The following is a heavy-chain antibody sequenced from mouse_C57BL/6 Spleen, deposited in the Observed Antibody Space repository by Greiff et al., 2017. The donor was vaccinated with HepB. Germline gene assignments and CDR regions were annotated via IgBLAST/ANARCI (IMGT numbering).Heavy chain of an antibody. D-gene: IGHD1-1*01. Sequence: EVQLQESGPGLVKPSQSLSLTCSVTGYSITSGYYWNWIRQFPGNKLEWMGYISYDGSNNYNPSLKNRISITRDTSKNQFFLKLNSVTTEDTATYYCARGTVVERVFAYWGQGTLVTVSA. CDR1: GYSITSGYY. J-gene: IGHJ3*01. CDR3: ARGTVVERVFAY. V-gene: IGHV3-6*01. CDR2: ISYDGSN.